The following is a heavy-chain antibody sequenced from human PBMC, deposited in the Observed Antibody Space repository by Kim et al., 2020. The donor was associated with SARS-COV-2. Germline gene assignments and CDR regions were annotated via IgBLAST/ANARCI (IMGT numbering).Heavy chain of an antibody. D-gene: IGHD6-19*01. J-gene: IGHJ5*02. Sequence: GGSLRLSCAASGFTFRNYAITWVRQVPGKGLEWVSSISDRGGSTFYADSVKGRFTISRDNSRNTLHLQMNSLRADDTAIYYCARVAVTGPGNWFDPWGQGTLVTVSS. CDR2: ISDRGGST. V-gene: IGHV3-23*01. CDR1: GFTFRNYA. CDR3: ARVAVTGPGNWFDP.